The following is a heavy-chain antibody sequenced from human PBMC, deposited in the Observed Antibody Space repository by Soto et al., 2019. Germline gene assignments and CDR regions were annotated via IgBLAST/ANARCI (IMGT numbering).Heavy chain of an antibody. CDR3: ANYGSKSSPHYLDF. D-gene: IGHD6-13*01. Sequence: EVQLVESGGGLVQPGGSLRLSCAVSGFTFSNYAVGWVRQAPGMGLEWVSSIFGGGGDTYYTDSVKGRFTISRDSSENTVFLQMNSLRAEDTALYYCANYGSKSSPHYLDFWGLGTLVTVSS. CDR1: GFTFSNYA. CDR2: IFGGGGDT. J-gene: IGHJ4*02. V-gene: IGHV3-23*04.